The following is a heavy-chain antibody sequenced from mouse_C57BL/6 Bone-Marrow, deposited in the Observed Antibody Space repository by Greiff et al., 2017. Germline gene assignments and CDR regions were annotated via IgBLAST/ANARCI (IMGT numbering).Heavy chain of an antibody. Sequence: VQLQQSGPELVKPGASVKISCKASGYAFSSSWMNWVKQRPGKGLEWIGRIYPGDGDTNYNGKFKGKATLTADKSSSTAYMQLSSLTSEDSAVYFCAAYEYDERDAMDYWGQGTSVTVSS. CDR2: IYPGDGDT. V-gene: IGHV1-82*01. D-gene: IGHD2-4*01. J-gene: IGHJ4*01. CDR1: GYAFSSSW. CDR3: AAYEYDERDAMDY.